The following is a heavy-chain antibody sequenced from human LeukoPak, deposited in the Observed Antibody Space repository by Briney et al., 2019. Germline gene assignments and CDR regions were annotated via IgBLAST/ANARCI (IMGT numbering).Heavy chain of an antibody. CDR2: ISYDGSDK. J-gene: IGHJ4*02. Sequence: PGGSLRLSCAASGFTFSSSAMHWVRQAPGKGLEWVAVISYDGSDKYYADSVKGRFTISRDNSKNTLYLQMNSLRAEDTAVYYCAGDHGGSYFDYWGQGTLVTVSS. CDR3: AGDHGGSYFDY. CDR1: GFTFSSSA. V-gene: IGHV3-30-3*01. D-gene: IGHD1-26*01.